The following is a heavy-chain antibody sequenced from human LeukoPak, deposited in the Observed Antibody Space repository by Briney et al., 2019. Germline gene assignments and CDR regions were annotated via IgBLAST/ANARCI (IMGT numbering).Heavy chain of an antibody. D-gene: IGHD6-19*01. CDR3: ARDGQWLENNGMDV. CDR2: VNHDGSDT. CDR1: GFTFNIYW. V-gene: IGHV3-74*01. Sequence: PGGSLRLSCAASGFTFNIYWMHWLRQAPGKGLVWVSHVNHDGSDTRYADTVKGRFTISRDNAKNSLYLQMNSLRDEDTAVYYCARDGQWLENNGMDVWGQGTTVTVSS. J-gene: IGHJ6*02.